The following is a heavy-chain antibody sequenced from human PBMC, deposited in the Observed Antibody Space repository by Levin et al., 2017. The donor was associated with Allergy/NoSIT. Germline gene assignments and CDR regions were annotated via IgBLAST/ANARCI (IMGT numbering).Heavy chain of an antibody. CDR1: GGSISSSSYY. D-gene: IGHD2-2*01. CDR3: ARVGLCSSTSCYTYYFDY. J-gene: IGHJ4*02. V-gene: IGHV4-39*07. CDR2: IYYSGST. Sequence: SETLSLTCTVSGGSISSSSYYWGWIRQPPGKGLEWIGSIYYSGSTYYNPSLKSRVTISVDTSKNQFSLKLSSVTAADTAVYYCARVGLCSSTSCYTYYFDYWGQGTLVTVSS.